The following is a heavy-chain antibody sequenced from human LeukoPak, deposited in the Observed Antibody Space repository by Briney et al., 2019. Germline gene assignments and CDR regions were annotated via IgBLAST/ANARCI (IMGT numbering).Heavy chain of an antibody. CDR2: ISYDGSNK. CDR3: ARDASGVYYLFDY. J-gene: IGHJ4*02. CDR1: GFTFSSYA. Sequence: PGGSLRLSCAASGFTFSSYAMHWVRQAPGKGLEWVAVISYDGSNKYYADSVKGRFTISRDNSKNTLYLQMNSLRAEDTAVYYCARDASGVYYLFDYWGQGTLVTVSS. D-gene: IGHD3-22*01. V-gene: IGHV3-30*04.